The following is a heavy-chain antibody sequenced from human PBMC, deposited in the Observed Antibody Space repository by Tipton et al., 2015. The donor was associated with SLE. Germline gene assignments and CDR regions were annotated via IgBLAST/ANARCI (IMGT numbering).Heavy chain of an antibody. J-gene: IGHJ6*03. Sequence: TLSLTCIVSGDSMSSFYWHWIRQPPGKGLEWIGNIYTSGTPNYNPILKSRDTISLDTSKNQFSLKLTSVTAADTAVYYCARGRGGSYHFYYHYMDGWGTGTPVTVSS. D-gene: IGHD1-26*01. CDR2: IYTSGTP. CDR1: GDSMSSFY. CDR3: ARGRGGSYHFYYHYMDG. V-gene: IGHV4-4*08.